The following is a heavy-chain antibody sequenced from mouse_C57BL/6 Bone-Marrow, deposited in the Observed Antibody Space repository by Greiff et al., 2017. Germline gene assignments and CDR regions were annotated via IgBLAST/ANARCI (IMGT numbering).Heavy chain of an antibody. Sequence: EVKLVESGGGLVQPGGSLKLSCAASGFTFSDYGMAWVRQAPRKGPEWVAFISNLAYSIYYADTVTGRFTISRENAKNTLYLEISSLRSEDTSMYYCARTITTVVATRYFDVWGTGTTVTVSS. D-gene: IGHD1-1*01. V-gene: IGHV5-15*01. J-gene: IGHJ1*03. CDR2: ISNLAYSI. CDR1: GFTFSDYG. CDR3: ARTITTVVATRYFDV.